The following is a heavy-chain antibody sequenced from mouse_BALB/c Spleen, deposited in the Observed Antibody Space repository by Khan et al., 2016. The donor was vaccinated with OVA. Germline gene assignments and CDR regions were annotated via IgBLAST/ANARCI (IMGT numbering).Heavy chain of an antibody. CDR2: ISSDGDYT. D-gene: IGHD4-1*01. Sequence: EVELVESGGDLVKPGGSLKLSCAASGFTFSSYSMSWVRQTPDKRLEWVATISSDGDYTYYPDSVTGRFTISIDNAKNTLYLQMSSLKSEDTAMYYCASHLTGSFAYWGQGTLVTVSA. CDR1: GFTFSSYS. CDR3: ASHLTGSFAY. V-gene: IGHV5-6*01. J-gene: IGHJ3*01.